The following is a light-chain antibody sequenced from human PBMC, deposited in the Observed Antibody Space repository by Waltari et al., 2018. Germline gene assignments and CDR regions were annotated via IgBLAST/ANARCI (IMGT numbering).Light chain of an antibody. Sequence: DIQLTQSPSSLSASAGDRVTIACRASPDINGSLAWYQHKPGKAPKLLIYAASTLHSGVPSRFSGSGSGTDFTLTISGLQADDVATYFCQKYNRAPRTFGQGTYVEMK. CDR3: QKYNRAPRT. CDR2: AAS. CDR1: PDINGS. V-gene: IGKV1-27*01. J-gene: IGKJ1*01.